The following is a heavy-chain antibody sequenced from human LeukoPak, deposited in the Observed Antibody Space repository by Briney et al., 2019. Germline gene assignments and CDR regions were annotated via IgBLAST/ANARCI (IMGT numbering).Heavy chain of an antibody. CDR2: IKQDGSEK. CDR3: ARDKPATGGTGSHFDS. CDR1: GFTFSSYW. Sequence: SRGSLRLSCAASGFTFSSYWMSWVRQAPGKGLEWVATIKQDGSEKHYVDSVKGRFTISRDNAKNSLYLQMDSLRAEDTAVYYCARDKPATGGTGSHFDSWGQGTLVAVSS. V-gene: IGHV3-7*01. J-gene: IGHJ4*02. D-gene: IGHD1-1*01.